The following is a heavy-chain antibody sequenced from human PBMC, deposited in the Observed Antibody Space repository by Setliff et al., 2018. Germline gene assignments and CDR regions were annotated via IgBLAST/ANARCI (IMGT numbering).Heavy chain of an antibody. V-gene: IGHV1-46*03. J-gene: IGHJ4*02. Sequence: ASVKVSCKTSGFTFTTFYIHWVRQAPGQGLEWMMMINPNGDRTTYAQKFQGRVTMTRDTSTSTVYMELSSLRSEDTAVYYCARSTSWFSTNYWGQGTPVTRLL. D-gene: IGHD2-2*01. CDR2: INPNGDRT. CDR3: ARSTSWFSTNY. CDR1: GFTFTTFY.